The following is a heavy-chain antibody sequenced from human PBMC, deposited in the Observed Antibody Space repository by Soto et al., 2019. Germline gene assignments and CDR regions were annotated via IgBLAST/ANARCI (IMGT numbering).Heavy chain of an antibody. V-gene: IGHV3-23*01. CDR2: ISGSGGST. J-gene: IGHJ5*02. CDR1: GFTFSSYA. CDR3: AKGGIVVVPAADFEP. Sequence: EVQLLESGGGLVQPGGSLRLSCAASGFTFSSYAMSWVRQAPGKGLEWVSAISGSGGSTYYADSVKGRFTISRDNSKNTPYLQMNSLRAEEQAGYYCAKGGIVVVPAADFEPWGQGTLVTVSS. D-gene: IGHD2-2*01.